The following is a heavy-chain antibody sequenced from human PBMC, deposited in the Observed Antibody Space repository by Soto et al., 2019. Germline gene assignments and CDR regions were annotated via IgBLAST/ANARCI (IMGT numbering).Heavy chain of an antibody. J-gene: IGHJ4*02. D-gene: IGHD6-6*01. CDR1: GFTFASYA. Sequence: GGSLRLSCAASGFTFASYAMSWVRQAPGKGLEWVSGISGSGGNTYYADSVKGRFTISRDSSRNTLYLQMNSLRAEDTAVYYCAKAEYSSSSPDYWGQGTLVTVSS. CDR3: AKAEYSSSSPDY. CDR2: ISGSGGNT. V-gene: IGHV3-23*01.